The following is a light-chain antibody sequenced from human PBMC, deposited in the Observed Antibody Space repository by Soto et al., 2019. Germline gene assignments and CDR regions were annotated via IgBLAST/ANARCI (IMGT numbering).Light chain of an antibody. CDR1: QSVTSSY. CDR3: RQYGSSPFA. V-gene: IGKV3-20*01. J-gene: IGKJ4*01. Sequence: EIVLTQSPGTLSLSPGERATLSCRASQSVTSSYLAWYQQKPGQAPRLLIYGASSRATGIPDRFSGSGSGTDFTRTISRRDREDFAVYSCRQYGSSPFAFGGGTKVEIK. CDR2: GAS.